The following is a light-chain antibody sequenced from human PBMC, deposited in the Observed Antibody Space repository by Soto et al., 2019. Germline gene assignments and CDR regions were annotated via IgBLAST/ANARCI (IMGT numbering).Light chain of an antibody. Sequence: QSVLXXXXSVSXAPXXXXXIXXXGSXXXIGARYVVYWYQQLPGTAPKLLVSGVNDRPSGVPDRFSGSTSGTSASLAITGLQAEDEADYYCQSYDSSLSGSVFGTGTKVTVL. CDR1: XXXIGARYV. CDR3: QSYDSSLSGSV. J-gene: IGLJ1*01. CDR2: GVN. V-gene: IGLV1-40*01.